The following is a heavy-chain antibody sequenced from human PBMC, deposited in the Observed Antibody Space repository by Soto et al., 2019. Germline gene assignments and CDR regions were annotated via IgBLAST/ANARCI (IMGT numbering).Heavy chain of an antibody. CDR2: TNQDGSEK. CDR1: ESTVSRDW. V-gene: IGHV3-7*01. J-gene: IGHJ4*02. Sequence: EVHLVESGGGLVQTGGSLRLSCAISESTVSRDWMNWVRQAPGKGLEWVAHTNQDGSEKYYADSVKGRFTISRDNAKKSLYLQMISLRAGETAMYYCSGGVGDAFWGQGTLVTVSS. CDR3: SGGVGDAF. D-gene: IGHD1-26*01.